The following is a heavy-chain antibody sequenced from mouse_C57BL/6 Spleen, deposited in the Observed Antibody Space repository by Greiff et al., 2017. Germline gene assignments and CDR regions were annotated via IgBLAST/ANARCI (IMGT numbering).Heavy chain of an antibody. Sequence: EVQLVESGPGLVKPSQSLSLSCSVTGYSITSGYFWYWIRQFPANLLEWMVYISYDGSNNYNPALKNRISLTRDTTKNQFFLKLNSVTTEDTATYYCARDRETGSYAMDYWGQGTSVTVSS. CDR1: GYSITSGYF. CDR3: ARDRETGSYAMDY. V-gene: IGHV3-6*01. D-gene: IGHD4-1*01. J-gene: IGHJ4*01. CDR2: ISYDGSN.